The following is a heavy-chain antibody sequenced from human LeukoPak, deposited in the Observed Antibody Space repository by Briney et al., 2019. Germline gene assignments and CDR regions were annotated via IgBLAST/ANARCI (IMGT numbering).Heavy chain of an antibody. Sequence: GGSLRLSCAASGFTFSSYGMHWVRRAPGKGLEWVAVIWYDGSNKYYADSVKGRFTISRDNSKNTLYLQTNSLRAEDTAVYYCARDRGYSYGIVDYWGQGTLVTVSS. J-gene: IGHJ4*02. CDR3: ARDRGYSYGIVDY. CDR2: IWYDGSNK. V-gene: IGHV3-33*01. CDR1: GFTFSSYG. D-gene: IGHD5-18*01.